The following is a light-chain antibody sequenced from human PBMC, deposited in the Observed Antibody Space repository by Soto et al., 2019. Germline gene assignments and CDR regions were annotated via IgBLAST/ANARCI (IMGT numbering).Light chain of an antibody. CDR1: SSDVGSYNR. Sequence: QSVLTQPPSVSGSPGQSVTISCTGTSSDVGSYNRVSWYQQPPGTAPKLMIYEVSNRPSGVPDRFSGSKSGNTASLTISGLQAEDEADYYRSSYTSSSTFDVVFGGGTQLTVL. CDR3: SSYTSSSTFDVV. V-gene: IGLV2-18*02. CDR2: EVS. J-gene: IGLJ2*01.